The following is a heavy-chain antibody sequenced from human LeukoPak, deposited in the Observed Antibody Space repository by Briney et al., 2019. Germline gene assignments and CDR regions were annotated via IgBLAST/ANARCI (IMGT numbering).Heavy chain of an antibody. CDR1: GYTFTSNY. D-gene: IGHD3-22*01. V-gene: IGHV1-46*01. CDR3: ARDRIDMIVVVITPHDAFDI. CDR2: ISPSGGST. Sequence: ASVKVSCKAFGYTFTSNYMHWVRQAPGQGPEWMGVISPSGGSTTYAQKFQGRVTLTRDMSTSTAYMELSRLRSDDTAVYYCARDRIDMIVVVITPHDAFDIWGQGTMVTVSS. J-gene: IGHJ3*02.